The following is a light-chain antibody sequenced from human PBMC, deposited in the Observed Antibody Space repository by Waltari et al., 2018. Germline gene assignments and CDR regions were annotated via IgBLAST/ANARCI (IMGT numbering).Light chain of an antibody. J-gene: IGLJ1*01. CDR3: SSYTTSSAPGV. CDR1: DSDVGASDF. V-gene: IGLV2-14*01. CDR2: EVS. Sequence: QSALTQPASVSGSPGQSLTISCSGPDSDVGASDFFSWYQQHPGKAPHLIIYEVSNRPSGISNRFSASKSGNTASLTISGLQAEDEADYYCSSYTTSSAPGVFGTGTRVTVL.